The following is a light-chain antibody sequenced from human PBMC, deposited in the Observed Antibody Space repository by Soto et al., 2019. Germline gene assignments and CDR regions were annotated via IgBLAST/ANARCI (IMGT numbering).Light chain of an antibody. CDR2: EGS. CDR3: CSYAGSSTFV. J-gene: IGLJ2*01. CDR1: SNDVGSYNL. V-gene: IGLV2-23*03. Sequence: QSVLTQPASVSGSPGQSITISCTGSSNDVGSYNLVSWYQQHPGKAPKLMIYEGSKRPSGVSNRFSGSKSGNTASLTISGLQAEDEADYYCCSYAGSSTFVFGGGTKVTVL.